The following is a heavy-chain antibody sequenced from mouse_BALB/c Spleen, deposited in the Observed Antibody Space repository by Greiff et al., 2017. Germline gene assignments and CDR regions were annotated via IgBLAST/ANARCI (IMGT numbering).Heavy chain of an antibody. Sequence: VQLLQSGPGLVQPSQSLSITCAVSGFSLTSYGVHWVRQSPGKGLEWLGVIWSGGSTDYNAAFISRLSISKDNSKSQVFFKMNSLQANDTAIYYCARTNDRDDPYYFDYWGQGTTLTVSS. CDR3: ARTNDRDDPYYFDY. V-gene: IGHV2-2*02. CDR1: GFSLTSYG. CDR2: IWSGGST. D-gene: IGHD2-14*01. J-gene: IGHJ2*01.